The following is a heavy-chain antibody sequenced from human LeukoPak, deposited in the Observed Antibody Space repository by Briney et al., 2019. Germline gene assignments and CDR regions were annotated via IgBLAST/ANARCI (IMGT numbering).Heavy chain of an antibody. CDR1: GFTFSDYY. Sequence: AGGSLRLSCAASGFTFSDYYMSWIRQAPGKGLEWVSYISSSGSTIYYADSVKGRFTISRDNAKNSLYLQMNSLRAEDTAVYYCARERSRAAVLGWYFDLWGRGTLVTVSS. D-gene: IGHD6-13*01. J-gene: IGHJ2*01. V-gene: IGHV3-11*01. CDR3: ARERSRAAVLGWYFDL. CDR2: ISSSGSTI.